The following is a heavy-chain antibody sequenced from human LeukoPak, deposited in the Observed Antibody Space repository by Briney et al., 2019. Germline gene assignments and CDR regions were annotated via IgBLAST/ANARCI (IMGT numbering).Heavy chain of an antibody. V-gene: IGHV3-64*01. D-gene: IGHD6-19*01. J-gene: IGHJ6*02. CDR2: ISSNGGST. CDR3: ARSEIALAGTNYYGMDV. CDR1: GFTFSRSA. Sequence: TGGSLRLSCAASGFTFSRSAMHWVRQAPGRGLECVSGISSNGGSTYYANSVKGRFTISRDNSKNTLYLQMGSLRGEDMAVYYCARSEIALAGTNYYGMDVWGQGTTVTVSS.